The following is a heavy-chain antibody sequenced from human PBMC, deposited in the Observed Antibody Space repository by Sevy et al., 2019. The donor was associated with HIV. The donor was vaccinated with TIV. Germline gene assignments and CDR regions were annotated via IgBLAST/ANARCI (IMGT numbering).Heavy chain of an antibody. Sequence: ASVKVSCTASGYTFTSYGISWVRQAPGQGLEWMGWISAYNDNTNYAQKLQGRVTLTTDTSTSTAYMELRSLRSDDTAVYYCSRGYYDFWSCYYRRDAFDILGQGTMVTGSS. V-gene: IGHV1-18*01. CDR3: SRGYYDFWSCYYRRDAFDI. CDR1: GYTFTSYG. D-gene: IGHD3-3*01. CDR2: ISAYNDNT. J-gene: IGHJ3*02.